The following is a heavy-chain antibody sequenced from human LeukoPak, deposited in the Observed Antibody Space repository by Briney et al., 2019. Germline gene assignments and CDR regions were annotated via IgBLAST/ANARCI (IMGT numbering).Heavy chain of an antibody. CDR3: AKFQWLAH. J-gene: IGHJ5*02. Sequence: GGSLRLSYADSGFTFSNYVMSGVSQAPGKGVEWVSAISGSGGSTYYAESVKGRFTISRDNSKKTLYMQMNSLRDEDTAVYYCAKFQWLAHCGQGTLVTVSS. CDR2: ISGSGGST. CDR1: GFTFSNYV. V-gene: IGHV3-23*01.